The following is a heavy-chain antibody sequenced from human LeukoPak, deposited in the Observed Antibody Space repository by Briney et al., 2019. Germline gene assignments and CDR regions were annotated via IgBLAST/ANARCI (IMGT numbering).Heavy chain of an antibody. J-gene: IGHJ4*02. V-gene: IGHV3-30*03. CDR1: GFTFSSYG. D-gene: IGHD6-19*01. CDR2: ISSDGTNK. CDR3: ARALYSSGLYYFDH. Sequence: PGGSLRLSCAASGFTFSSYGMHWVRQAPGKGLEWVAVISSDGTNKYYADSVKGRFTISRDNSKNTLYLQMNSLRGEDTAVYYCARALYSSGLYYFDHWGQGTLVTVSS.